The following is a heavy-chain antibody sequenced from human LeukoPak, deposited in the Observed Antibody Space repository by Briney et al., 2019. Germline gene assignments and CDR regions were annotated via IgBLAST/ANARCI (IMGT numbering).Heavy chain of an antibody. D-gene: IGHD4-17*01. CDR1: KFTFSNYH. V-gene: IGHV3-21*01. J-gene: IGHJ4*02. CDR3: ARVDDYGDYPDY. CDR2: ISSSSSYI. Sequence: GGSLRLSCAASKFTFSNYHMSWVRQAPGKGLEWVSFISSSSSYIYYANSVKGRFTISRDNAKNSLYLQMNSLRAEDTAVYYCARVDDYGDYPDYWGQGTLVTVSS.